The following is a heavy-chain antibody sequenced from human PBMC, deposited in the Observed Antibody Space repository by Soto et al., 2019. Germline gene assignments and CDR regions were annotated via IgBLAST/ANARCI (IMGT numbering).Heavy chain of an antibody. J-gene: IGHJ6*02. CDR1: GFTFSSYA. CDR2: ISYDGSNK. Sequence: XXSLRLSCAASGFTFSSYAMHWVLQAPGKGLEWVAVISYDGSNKYYADSVKGRFTISRDNSKNTLYLQMNSLRAEDTAVYYCARSSSWMYYYGMDVWGQGTTVTVSS. CDR3: ARSSSWMYYYGMDV. V-gene: IGHV3-30-3*01. D-gene: IGHD6-13*01.